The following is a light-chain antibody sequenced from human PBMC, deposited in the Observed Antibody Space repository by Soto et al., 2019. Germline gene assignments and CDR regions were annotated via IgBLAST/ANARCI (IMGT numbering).Light chain of an antibody. CDR1: QSIRNL. V-gene: IGKV1-39*01. CDR3: QQSYSTPIT. J-gene: IGKJ5*01. Sequence: DIQMTQSPSSLPASVGDRVTITCRASQSIRNLLNWYQLKPGKAPKLLIYAASSLQSGVPSRFSGSGSGTDFTLTISSLQPEDFATYYCQQSYSTPITFGQGTRLE. CDR2: AAS.